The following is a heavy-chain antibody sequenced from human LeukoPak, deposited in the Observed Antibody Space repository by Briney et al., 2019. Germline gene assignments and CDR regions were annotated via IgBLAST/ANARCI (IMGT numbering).Heavy chain of an antibody. CDR3: ARGGGLDV. V-gene: IGHV3-7*03. CDR2: INHNGNVN. J-gene: IGHJ6*02. D-gene: IGHD3-16*01. Sequence: GGPLRLSCAASGFTVSSNYMNWARQAPGKGLEWVASINHNGNVNYYVDSVKGRFTISRDNAKNSLYLQMSNLRAEDTAVYFCARGGGLDVWGQGATVTVSS. CDR1: GFTVSSNY.